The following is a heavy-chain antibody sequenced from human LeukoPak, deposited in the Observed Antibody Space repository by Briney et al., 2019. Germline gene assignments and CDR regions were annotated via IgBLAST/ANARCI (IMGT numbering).Heavy chain of an antibody. D-gene: IGHD4-11*01. Sequence: GGSLRLSCAASGFTFSSYAMSWVRQAPGKGLEWVSAISGSGGSTYYADSVKGRFTTSRDNSKNTLYLQMNSLRAEDTAVYYCAKEKYWNHYSISDYWGQGTLVTVSS. CDR3: AKEKYWNHYSISDY. V-gene: IGHV3-23*01. CDR2: ISGSGGST. CDR1: GFTFSSYA. J-gene: IGHJ4*02.